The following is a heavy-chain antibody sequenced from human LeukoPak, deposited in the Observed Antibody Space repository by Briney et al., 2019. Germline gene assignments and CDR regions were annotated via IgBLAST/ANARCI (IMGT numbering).Heavy chain of an antibody. Sequence: PSETLSLTCAVYGGSFSGYYWSWIRQPPGTGLEWIGEINHSGSTNYNPSLKSRVTISVDTSKNQFSLKLSSVTAADTAVYYCARASYFTGRQLAPGDAFDIWGQGTMVTVSS. J-gene: IGHJ3*02. D-gene: IGHD6-13*01. CDR1: GGSFSGYY. CDR2: INHSGST. CDR3: ARASYFTGRQLAPGDAFDI. V-gene: IGHV4-34*01.